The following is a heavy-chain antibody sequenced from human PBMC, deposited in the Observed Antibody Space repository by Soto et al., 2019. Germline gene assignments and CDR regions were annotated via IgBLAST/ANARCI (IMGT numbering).Heavy chain of an antibody. CDR1: GGSFSGYY. CDR2: INHSGST. D-gene: IGHD3-10*01. J-gene: IGHJ6*02. Sequence: PSETLSLTCAVYGGSFSGYYWSWIRQPPGKGLEWIGEINHSGSTNYNPSLKSRVTISVDTSKNQFSLKLSSVTAADTAVYYCVRCGRVMVRGVIITCYGMYVWGQGTTVTVSS. CDR3: VRCGRVMVRGVIITCYGMYV. V-gene: IGHV4-34*01.